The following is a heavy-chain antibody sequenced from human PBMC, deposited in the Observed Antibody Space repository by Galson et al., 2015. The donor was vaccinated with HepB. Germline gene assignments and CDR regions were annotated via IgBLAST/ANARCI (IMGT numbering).Heavy chain of an antibody. V-gene: IGHV4-59*01. CDR3: ARVYSSSWYWFDP. CDR1: GGSFRSYY. Sequence: LSLTCTVSGGSFRSYYWSWIRQPPGKGLEWIGYVYDSGSTNYNPSLKSRVTISVDTSKNQFSLKLSSVTAADTAVYYCARVYSSSWYWFDPWGQGTLVTVSS. D-gene: IGHD6-13*01. J-gene: IGHJ5*02. CDR2: VYDSGST.